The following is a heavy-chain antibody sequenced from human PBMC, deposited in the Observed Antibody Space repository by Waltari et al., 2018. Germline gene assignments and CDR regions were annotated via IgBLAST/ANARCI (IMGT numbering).Heavy chain of an antibody. CDR2: IYHSGST. CDR3: ARDAFDI. CDR1: GYSISSGYY. V-gene: IGHV4-38-2*01. Sequence: VQLQESGPGLVKPSETLSLTCAVSGYSISSGYYWGWIRQPPGKGLEWIGSIYHSGSTYYNPSLKSRVTISVDTSKNQFSLKLSSVTAADTAVYYCARDAFDIWGQGTMVTVSS. J-gene: IGHJ3*02.